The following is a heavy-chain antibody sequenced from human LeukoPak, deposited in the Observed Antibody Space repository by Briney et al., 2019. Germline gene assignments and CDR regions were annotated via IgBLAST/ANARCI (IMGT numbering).Heavy chain of an antibody. V-gene: IGHV4-59*08. CDR2: IYYSGST. CDR3: ARRQNGFAFDI. Sequence: KPSETLSLTCTVSGGSISSYYWSWIRQPPGKGLEWIGYIYYSGSTNYNPSLKSRVTISVDTSKNQFSLKLSSVTAADTAVYYCARRQNGFAFDIWGQGTMVTASS. D-gene: IGHD2-2*03. CDR1: GGSISSYY. J-gene: IGHJ3*02.